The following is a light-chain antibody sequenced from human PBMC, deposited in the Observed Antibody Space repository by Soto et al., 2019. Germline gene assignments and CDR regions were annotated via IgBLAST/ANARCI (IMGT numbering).Light chain of an antibody. CDR3: QKYNSAPLT. CDR2: AAS. J-gene: IGKJ4*01. Sequence: DIQVTQSPSSLSASVGDRVAITCRTSQGISNYLAWYQQKPGKVPKLLIYAASTLQSGVPSRFSGSGSGTDFTLTISSLLPEDVATYYCQKYNSAPLTFGGGTEVEIK. CDR1: QGISNY. V-gene: IGKV1-27*01.